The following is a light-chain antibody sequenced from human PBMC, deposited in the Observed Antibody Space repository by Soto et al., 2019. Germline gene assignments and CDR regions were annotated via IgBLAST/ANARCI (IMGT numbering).Light chain of an antibody. CDR3: SSYAGSNIWV. J-gene: IGLJ3*02. CDR1: SSDVGGYKY. CDR2: EVS. Sequence: QSALTQPPSASGSPGQSVTISCTGTSSDVGGYKYVSWYQQHPGKAPKLMIYEVSKRPSGVPDRFSGSKSGNTASLTVSGLQAEDEADYYCSSYAGSNIWVFGGGTKVTVL. V-gene: IGLV2-8*01.